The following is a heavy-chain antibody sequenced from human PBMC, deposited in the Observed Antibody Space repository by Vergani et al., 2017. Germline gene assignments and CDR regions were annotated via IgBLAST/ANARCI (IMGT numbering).Heavy chain of an antibody. CDR3: AREGGDARSFDY. J-gene: IGHJ4*02. D-gene: IGHD2-21*01. V-gene: IGHV3-11*04. Sequence: QVQLVESGGGLVKPGGSLTLSSAPSLFTFSDYYMSWIRQAPGKALPSLSYIMSSCSTIYYADSVKGRFTISRDNAKNSLYLQMNSLRAEDTAVYYCAREGGDARSFDYWGQGTLVTVSS. CDR1: LFTFSDYY. CDR2: IMSSCSTI.